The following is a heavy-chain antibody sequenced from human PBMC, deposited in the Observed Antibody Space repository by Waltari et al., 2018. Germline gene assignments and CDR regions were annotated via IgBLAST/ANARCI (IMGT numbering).Heavy chain of an antibody. CDR3: ARERGGSYGGEDY. J-gene: IGHJ4*02. CDR2: SYSGGSTI. D-gene: IGHD1-26*01. CDR1: GFTVSSNY. Sequence: EVQLVESGGGLIQPGGSLRLSCAASGFTVSSNYMSWVRQAPGKGLEWVSVSYSGGSTIYYADSVKGRFTISRDNAKNSLYLQMNSLRAEDTAVYYWARERGGSYGGEDYWGQGTLVTVSS. V-gene: IGHV3-53*01.